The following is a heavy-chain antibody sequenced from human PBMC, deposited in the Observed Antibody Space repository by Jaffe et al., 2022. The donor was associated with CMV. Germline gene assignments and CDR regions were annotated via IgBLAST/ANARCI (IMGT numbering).Heavy chain of an antibody. J-gene: IGHJ6*02. CDR3: TRLQGDFWSASWDYYYGMDV. Sequence: EVQLVESGGGLVQPGGSLKLSCAASGFTFSGSAMHWVRQASGKGLEWVGRIRSKANSYATAYAASVKGRFTISRDDSKNTAYLQMNSLKTEDTAVYYCTRLQGDFWSASWDYYYGMDVWGQGTTVTVSS. CDR1: GFTFSGSA. CDR2: IRSKANSYAT. V-gene: IGHV3-73*02. D-gene: IGHD3-3*01.